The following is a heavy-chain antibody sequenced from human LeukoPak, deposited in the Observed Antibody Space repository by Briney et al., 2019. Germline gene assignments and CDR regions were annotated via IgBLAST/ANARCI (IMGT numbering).Heavy chain of an antibody. V-gene: IGHV3-30*18. CDR1: GFTFSSYG. J-gene: IGHJ4*02. Sequence: GGSLRLSCAASGFTFSSYGMHWVRQAPGKGLEWVAVISYDGSNKYYADSVKGRFTTYRDNSKNTLYLQMNSLRAEDTAVYYCAKDRTYYYDSSGYFKYWGQGTLVTVSS. D-gene: IGHD3-22*01. CDR2: ISYDGSNK. CDR3: AKDRTYYYDSSGYFKY.